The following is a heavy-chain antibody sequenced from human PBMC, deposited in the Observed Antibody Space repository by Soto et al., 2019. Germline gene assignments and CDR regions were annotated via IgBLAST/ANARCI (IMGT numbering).Heavy chain of an antibody. CDR3: ARRGYYYDSSFYYYDFDY. CDR2: IDPSDSYT. V-gene: IGHV5-10-1*01. CDR1: GYSFTSYW. J-gene: IGHJ4*02. Sequence: PGESLKISCKGSGYSFTSYWITWVRQMPGKGLEWMGRIDPSDSYTNYSPSFQGHVTVSADKSISTAYLQWSSLKASDTAMYYCARRGYYYDSSFYYYDFDYWGQGTLVTVSS. D-gene: IGHD3-22*01.